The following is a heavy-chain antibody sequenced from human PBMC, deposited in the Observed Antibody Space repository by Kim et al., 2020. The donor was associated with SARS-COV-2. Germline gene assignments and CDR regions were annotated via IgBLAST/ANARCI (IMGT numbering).Heavy chain of an antibody. CDR2: IYPDDSES. CDR3: AKVDAVDVDMAGMDV. CDR1: GYSFTTYW. V-gene: IGHV5-51*01. Sequence: GESLKISCKGSGYSFTTYWIGWVRQMPGKGLEWMGIIYPDDSESRYSPSFQGQVTISADKSINTAYLQWSSLKASDTAMYYCAKVDAVDVDMAGMDVWGQGTMLTVSS. D-gene: IGHD5-18*01. J-gene: IGHJ6*02.